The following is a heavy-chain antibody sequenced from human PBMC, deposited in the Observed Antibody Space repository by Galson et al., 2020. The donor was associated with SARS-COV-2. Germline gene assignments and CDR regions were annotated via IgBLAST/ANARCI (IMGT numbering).Heavy chain of an antibody. Sequence: GESLKISCAASGFTFSSYSMNWVRQAPGKGLEWVSSISSSSSYIYYADSVKGRFTISRNNAKNSLYLQMNSLSAEDTAVYYCASDRGIAAAGASFDYWGQGTLVTVSS. D-gene: IGHD6-13*01. CDR2: ISSSSSYI. CDR1: GFTFSSYS. J-gene: IGHJ4*02. CDR3: ASDRGIAAAGASFDY. V-gene: IGHV3-21*01.